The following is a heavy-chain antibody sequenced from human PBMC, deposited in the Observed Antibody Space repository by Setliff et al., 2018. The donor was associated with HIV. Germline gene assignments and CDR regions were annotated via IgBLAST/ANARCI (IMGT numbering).Heavy chain of an antibody. Sequence: KPSETLSLTCTVSGDSITNDDYYWGWIRQPPGKGLEWIAIIHYNGRTYYDPSLKSRVTIFVDTSKTQFYLKLRSVTASDTAVYYCARRDTSTSYWFDPWGQGTLVTVSS. CDR3: ARRDTSTSYWFDP. CDR1: GDSITNDDYY. D-gene: IGHD6-6*01. V-gene: IGHV4-39*01. J-gene: IGHJ5*02. CDR2: IHYNGRT.